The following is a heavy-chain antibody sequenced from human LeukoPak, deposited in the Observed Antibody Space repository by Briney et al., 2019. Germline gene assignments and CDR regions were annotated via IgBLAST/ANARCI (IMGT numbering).Heavy chain of an antibody. CDR1: GGSISSGGYY. V-gene: IGHV4-31*11. Sequence: SETLSLTCAVSGGSISSGGYYWSWVRQHPGRGLEWIGYIYYSGSTYYNPPLKSRVTISVDTSKNQFSLKLSSVTAADTAVYYCARGDLRYFDYWGQGTLVTVSS. CDR2: IYYSGST. CDR3: ARGDLRYFDY. J-gene: IGHJ4*02.